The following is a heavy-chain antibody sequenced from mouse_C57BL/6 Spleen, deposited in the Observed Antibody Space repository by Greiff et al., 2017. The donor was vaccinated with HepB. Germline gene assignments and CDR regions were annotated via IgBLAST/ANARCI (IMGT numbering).Heavy chain of an antibody. J-gene: IGHJ3*01. CDR1: GYTFTSYW. V-gene: IGHV1-50*01. CDR2: IDPSDSYT. D-gene: IGHD1-1*01. CDR3: ARSGGIDYYGY. Sequence: QVQLQQPGAELVKPGSSVKLSCKASGYTFTSYWMQWVKQRPGQGLEWIGEIDPSDSYTNYNQKFKGKATLTVDTSSSTAYMQLSSLTSEDSAVYYCARSGGIDYYGYWGQGTLVTVSA.